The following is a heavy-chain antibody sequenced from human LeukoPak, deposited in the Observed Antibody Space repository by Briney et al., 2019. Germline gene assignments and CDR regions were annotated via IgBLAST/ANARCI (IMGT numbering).Heavy chain of an antibody. Sequence: GGSLRLSCVASGFTFSSYNMNWVRQAPGKGLEWVSYISSSGSTIYYADSVKGRFTISRDNAKNSLYLQMNSLRAEDTAVYYCAELGITMIGGVWGKGTTVTISS. CDR1: GFTFSSYN. CDR2: ISSSGSTI. D-gene: IGHD3-10*02. J-gene: IGHJ6*04. CDR3: AELGITMIGGV. V-gene: IGHV3-48*04.